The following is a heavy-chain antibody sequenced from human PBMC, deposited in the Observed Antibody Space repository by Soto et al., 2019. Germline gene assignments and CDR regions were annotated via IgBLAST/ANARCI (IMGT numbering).Heavy chain of an antibody. J-gene: IGHJ4*02. D-gene: IGHD3-10*01. V-gene: IGHV5-51*01. CDR1: GYSFTSYW. CDR2: IYPGDSDT. CDR3: ARSLTYYYGSGSFNY. Sequence: GESLKISCKGSGYSFTSYWIGWVRQMPGKGLEWMGIIYPGDSDTRYSPSFQGQVTISADKSISPAYLQWSSLKASDTAXYXCARSLTYYYGSGSFNYWGQGTLVTVSS.